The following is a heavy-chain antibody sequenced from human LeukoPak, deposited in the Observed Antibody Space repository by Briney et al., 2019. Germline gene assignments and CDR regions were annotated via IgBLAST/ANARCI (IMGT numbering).Heavy chain of an antibody. Sequence: PGGSLRLSCAASGFTFSSYAMSWVRQAPGKGLEWVSAISGSGGSTYYADSVKGRFTISRDNSKNTLYLQMNSLRAEDTAVYYCAKDQAAAVQLWLIDYWGQGTLVTVSS. J-gene: IGHJ4*02. D-gene: IGHD5-18*01. CDR1: GFTFSSYA. CDR3: AKDQAAAVQLWLIDY. CDR2: ISGSGGST. V-gene: IGHV3-23*01.